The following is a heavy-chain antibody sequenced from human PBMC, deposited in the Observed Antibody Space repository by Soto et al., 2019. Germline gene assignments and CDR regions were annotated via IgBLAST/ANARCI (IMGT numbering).Heavy chain of an antibody. CDR2: ISGSGGST. D-gene: IGHD2-2*01. CDR3: GGSTSHAYYYYYGMDV. Sequence: PGGSLRLSCAASGFTFSSYAMSWVRQAPGKGLEWVSAISGSGGSTYYADSVKGRFTISRDNSKNTLYLQMNSLRAEDTAVYYCGGSTSHAYYYYYGMDVWGQGTTVTVSS. J-gene: IGHJ6*02. CDR1: GFTFSSYA. V-gene: IGHV3-23*01.